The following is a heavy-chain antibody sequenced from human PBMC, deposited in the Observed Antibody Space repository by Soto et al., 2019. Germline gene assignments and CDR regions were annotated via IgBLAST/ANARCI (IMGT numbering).Heavy chain of an antibody. D-gene: IGHD6-19*01. CDR2: ITPFNGNT. Sequence: SVKVSCKASGYTFTYRYLHWVRQAPGQALEWMGWITPFNGNTNYAQKFQDRVTITRDRSMSTAYMELSSLRSEDTAMYYCARSQQDSSGWYYFDYWGQGTLVTVSS. V-gene: IGHV1-45*02. CDR3: ARSQQDSSGWYYFDY. CDR1: GYTFTYRY. J-gene: IGHJ4*02.